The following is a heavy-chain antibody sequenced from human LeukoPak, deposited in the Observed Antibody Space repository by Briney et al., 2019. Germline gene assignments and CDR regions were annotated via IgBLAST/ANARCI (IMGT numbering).Heavy chain of an antibody. CDR3: AGDIAVAGTQDY. Sequence: KTSETLSLTCTVSGGSISSSSYYWGWIRQPPGKGLEWIGSIYYSGSTNYNPSLKSRVTISVDTSKNQFSLKLSSVTAADTAVYYCAGDIAVAGTQDYWGQGTLVTVSS. CDR1: GGSISSSSYY. V-gene: IGHV4-39*07. D-gene: IGHD6-19*01. J-gene: IGHJ4*02. CDR2: IYYSGST.